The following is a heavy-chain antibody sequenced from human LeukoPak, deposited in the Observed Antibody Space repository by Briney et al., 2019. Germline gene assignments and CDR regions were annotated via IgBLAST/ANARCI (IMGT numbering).Heavy chain of an antibody. J-gene: IGHJ4*02. CDR2: TYYRSRWST. D-gene: IGHD7-27*01. CDR3: ARLENWAFDF. CDR1: GDSVSSDSAA. Sequence: SQTLSLTCAISGDSVSSDSAAWSWIRQSPSRGLERLGRTYYRSRWSTDYAVSVKSRITVNPDTSKNQFSLQLNSVTPEDTAVYYCARLENWAFDFWGQGTLITVSS. V-gene: IGHV6-1*01.